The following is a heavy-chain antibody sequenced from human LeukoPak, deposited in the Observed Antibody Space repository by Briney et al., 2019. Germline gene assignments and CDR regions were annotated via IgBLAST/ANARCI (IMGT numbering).Heavy chain of an antibody. J-gene: IGHJ4*02. V-gene: IGHV3-48*01. CDR2: ISSSSSTI. CDR1: GFTFSSYS. D-gene: IGHD3-3*01. Sequence: GGSLRLSCAASGFTFSSYSMNWVRQAPGKGLEWDSYISSSSSTIYYADSVKGRFTISRDNAKNSLYLQMNSLRAEDTAVYYCARDSITIFGVVNPFDYWGQGTLVTVSS. CDR3: ARDSITIFGVVNPFDY.